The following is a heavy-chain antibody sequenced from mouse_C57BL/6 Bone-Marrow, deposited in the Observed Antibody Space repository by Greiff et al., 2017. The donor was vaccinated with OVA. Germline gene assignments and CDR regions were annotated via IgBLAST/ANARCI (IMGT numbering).Heavy chain of an antibody. CDR3: ARRGGYTWFAY. Sequence: QVQLQQPGAELVKPGASVKLSCKASGYTFTSYWMQWVKQRPGQGLEWLGEIDPSDSYTNYNQKFKGKATLTVDTSSSTAYMQLSSLTSEDSAVYYCARRGGYTWFAYWGQGTLVTVSA. D-gene: IGHD2-2*01. CDR1: GYTFTSYW. CDR2: IDPSDSYT. J-gene: IGHJ3*01. V-gene: IGHV1-50*01.